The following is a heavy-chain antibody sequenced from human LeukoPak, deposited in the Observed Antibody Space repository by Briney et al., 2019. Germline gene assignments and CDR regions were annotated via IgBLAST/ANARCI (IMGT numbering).Heavy chain of an antibody. CDR3: ARGPRSGSDYYYMDV. CDR1: GGSFSGYY. D-gene: IGHD6-6*01. J-gene: IGHJ6*03. V-gene: IGHV4-34*01. CDR2: INHSGST. Sequence: PSETLSLTCAVYGGSFSGYYWSWIRQPPGKGLEWIGEINHSGSTNYNPSLKSRVTTSVDTSKNQFSLKLSSVTAADTAVYYCARGPRSGSDYYYMDVWGKGTTVTVSS.